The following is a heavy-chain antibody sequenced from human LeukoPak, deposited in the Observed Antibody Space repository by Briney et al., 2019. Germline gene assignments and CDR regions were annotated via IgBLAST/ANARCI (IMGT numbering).Heavy chain of an antibody. D-gene: IGHD1-20*01. CDR2: ISTSSTYI. V-gene: IGHV3-21*01. CDR3: ARDPPFIIGTTFFDY. Sequence: SGGSLRLSCAASGFAFRSYAMSWVRQAPGKGLEWVSSISTSSTYIYYADPVKGRFTISRDNAKNSLYLQMNSLRAEDTAVYYCARDPPFIIGTTFFDYWGQGTLVTVSS. CDR1: GFAFRSYA. J-gene: IGHJ4*02.